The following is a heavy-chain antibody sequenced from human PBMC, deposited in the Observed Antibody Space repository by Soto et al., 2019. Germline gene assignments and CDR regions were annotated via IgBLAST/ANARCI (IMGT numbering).Heavy chain of an antibody. J-gene: IGHJ6*02. D-gene: IGHD2-21*01. Sequence: ASVKVSCKSSGYRLETYAMNWVRQAPGQGLEWMGWTSSYNTDTFYADKFQDRVTMTTDTSTGTAYKELRSLSSDDTAVYYCARGHGVIIGAMDVWGQRTAVTVSS. CDR1: GYRLETYA. CDR3: ARGHGVIIGAMDV. V-gene: IGHV1-18*01. CDR2: TSSYNTDT.